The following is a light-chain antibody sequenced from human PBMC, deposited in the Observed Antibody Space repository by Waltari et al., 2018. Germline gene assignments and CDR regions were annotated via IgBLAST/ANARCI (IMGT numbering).Light chain of an antibody. CDR1: QSVSRT. J-gene: IGKJ1*01. CDR2: DAS. CDR3: QKYGTLPAT. V-gene: IGKV3-20*01. Sequence: EIVLTQSPGTLSLSPGDRATLSCRASQSVSRTLAWYQQKPGQAPRLLIYDASSRATCSPDMFSGSGSGTDFSLTISRLEPEDFAVYYCQKYGTLPATFGQGTKVEIK.